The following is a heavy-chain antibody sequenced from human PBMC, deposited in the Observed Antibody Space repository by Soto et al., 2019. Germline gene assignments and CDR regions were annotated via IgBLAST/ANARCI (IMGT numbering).Heavy chain of an antibody. J-gene: IGHJ5*02. CDR1: GGSISSGGYY. CDR2: IYYSGST. CDR3: VPAPLTRTPHSFDL. Sequence: TSETLSLSCTVSGGSISSGGYYWSWIRQQQGKGLEWIGYIYYSGSTYYNPSLKSRVTISVDTAKNQFSLKLSSVTAADTAVYYFVPAPLTRTPHSFDLSRQAPLLTVFS. V-gene: IGHV4-31*03.